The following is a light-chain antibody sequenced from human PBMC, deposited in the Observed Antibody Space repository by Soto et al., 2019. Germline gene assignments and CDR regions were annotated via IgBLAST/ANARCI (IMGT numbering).Light chain of an antibody. V-gene: IGLV1-44*01. CDR3: AAWDDSLSGHFV. CDR2: NNN. J-gene: IGLJ1*01. CDR1: SSNIGTNT. Sequence: QSVLTQPPSASGTPGQRVTISCSGSSSNIGTNTVSWYQHLPGTAPKLLIYNNNQRPSGVPDRFSGSKPGTSASLAISGLQSEDEADYYCAAWDDSLSGHFVFGTGTKVPVL.